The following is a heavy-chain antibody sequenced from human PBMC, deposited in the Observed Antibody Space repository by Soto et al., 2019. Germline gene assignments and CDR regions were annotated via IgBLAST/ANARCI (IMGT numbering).Heavy chain of an antibody. CDR1: GFTFSSYA. Sequence: GGSLRLSCAASGFTFSSYAISWVRQAPGKGLEWVSAISGSGGSTYYADSVKGRFTISRDNTKNPLYLQMNSLRAEDTAVYYCAKDHLAGDYGLALDYWGQGALVTVSS. CDR2: ISGSGGST. D-gene: IGHD4-17*01. J-gene: IGHJ4*01. V-gene: IGHV3-23*01. CDR3: AKDHLAGDYGLALDY.